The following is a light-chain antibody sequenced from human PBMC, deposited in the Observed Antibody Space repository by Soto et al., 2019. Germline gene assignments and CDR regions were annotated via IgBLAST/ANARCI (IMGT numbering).Light chain of an antibody. CDR3: QQYNNWPPWT. V-gene: IGKV3-15*01. CDR1: QSISSN. Sequence: EIVMTQSPATLSVSPGERVTLSCRASQSISSNLAWYQHKPGQAPRLLIYDASTRGTGIPGRFSGSGSGTEFTLTISSLQSEDVAVYYCQQYNNWPPWTFGQGTKVEV. J-gene: IGKJ1*01. CDR2: DAS.